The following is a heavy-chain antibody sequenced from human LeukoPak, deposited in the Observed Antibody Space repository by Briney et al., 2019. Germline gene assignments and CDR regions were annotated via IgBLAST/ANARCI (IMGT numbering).Heavy chain of an antibody. CDR1: GYMVTTSG. CDR3: TRESALAVAGEYYNNTGMDV. Sequence: ALVKPSCTPSGYMVTTSGISCVRQAPRHQLECMGWISAYNGNKNYATKLPGRVTMPTDTSTTTTYLELRCLRSDDTTGYYCTRESALAVAGEYYNNTGMDVWGQGTTVTVSS. D-gene: IGHD6-19*01. V-gene: IGHV1-18*01. J-gene: IGHJ6*02. CDR2: ISAYNGNK.